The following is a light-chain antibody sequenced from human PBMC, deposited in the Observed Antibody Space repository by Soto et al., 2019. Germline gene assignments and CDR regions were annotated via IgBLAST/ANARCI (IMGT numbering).Light chain of an antibody. Sequence: QSVLTQPPSVSAAPGQKVTISCSGNSSKIGKNYVSWYQQLPGTAPKLLIYENNKRPSGIPDRFSGSKSGTSATLGITGLQTGDEADYYCGTWDSSLSAGPYVFGTGTKVTVL. CDR3: GTWDSSLSAGPYV. CDR1: SSKIGKNY. J-gene: IGLJ1*01. V-gene: IGLV1-51*02. CDR2: ENN.